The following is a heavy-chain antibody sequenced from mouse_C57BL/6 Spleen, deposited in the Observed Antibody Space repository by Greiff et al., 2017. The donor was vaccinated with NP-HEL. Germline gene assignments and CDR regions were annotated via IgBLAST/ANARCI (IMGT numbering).Heavy chain of an antibody. V-gene: IGHV1-64*01. J-gene: IGHJ4*01. CDR3: ARCGNYISYAMDY. CDR1: GYTFTSYW. CDR2: IHPNSGST. D-gene: IGHD2-1*01. Sequence: QVQLKQPGAELVKPGASVKLSCKASGYTFTSYWMHWVKQRPGQGLEWIGMIHPNSGSTNYNEKFKSKATLTVDKSSSTAYMQLSSLTSEDSAVYYCARCGNYISYAMDYWGQGTSVTVSS.